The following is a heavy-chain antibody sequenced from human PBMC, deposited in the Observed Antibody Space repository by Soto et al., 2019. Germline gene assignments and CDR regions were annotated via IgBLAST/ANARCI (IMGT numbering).Heavy chain of an antibody. CDR2: IWYDGSNK. CDR3: ARDMWGSGYDFGWFDP. Sequence: GGSLRLSCAASGFTFSSYGMHWVRQAPGKGLEWVAVIWYDGSNKYYADSVKGRFTISRDNSKNTLYLQMNSLRAEDTAVYYCARDMWGSGYDFGWFDPWGQGTLVTVSS. V-gene: IGHV3-33*01. D-gene: IGHD5-12*01. J-gene: IGHJ5*02. CDR1: GFTFSSYG.